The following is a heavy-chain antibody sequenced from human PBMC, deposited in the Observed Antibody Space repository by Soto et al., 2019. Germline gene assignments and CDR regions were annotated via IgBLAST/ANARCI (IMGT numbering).Heavy chain of an antibody. D-gene: IGHD6-13*01. CDR3: ARTAAAGKYYSGMXV. Sequence: GESLKISCKGSGYSFTSYWIGWARQMPGKGLEWMGIIYPGDSDTRYSPSFQGQVTISADKSISTAYLQWSSLKASDTAMYYCARTAAAGKYYSGMXVWGQGTTVTVSS. CDR1: GYSFTSYW. CDR2: IYPGDSDT. V-gene: IGHV5-51*01. J-gene: IGHJ6*02.